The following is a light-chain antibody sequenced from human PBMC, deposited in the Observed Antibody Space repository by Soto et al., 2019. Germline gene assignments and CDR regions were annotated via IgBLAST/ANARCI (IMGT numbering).Light chain of an antibody. V-gene: IGLV1-44*01. Sequence: QSVLTQPPSASGTPGQRGTISCSGSSSNIGSNTVNWYQQLPGTAPKLLIYSNTQRPSGVPDRFSGSKSGTSASLAISGLQSEDEADYYCAAWDDSLNGYVFGTGTKVTVL. CDR2: SNT. J-gene: IGLJ1*01. CDR3: AAWDDSLNGYV. CDR1: SSNIGSNT.